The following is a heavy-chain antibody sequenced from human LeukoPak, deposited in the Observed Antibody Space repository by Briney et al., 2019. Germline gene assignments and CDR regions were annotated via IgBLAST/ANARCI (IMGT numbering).Heavy chain of an antibody. CDR2: INPNSGGT. J-gene: IGHJ4*02. Sequence: GASVKVSCKASGYTFTGYYLHWVRQAPGQGLEWMGWINPNSGGTSFAQKFRGRVTMTRDTSISTAYMELSRLRSDDTAVYYCARDSGGSGISGGQGTLVTVSS. CDR1: GYTFTGYY. CDR3: ARDSGGSGIS. D-gene: IGHD3-10*01. V-gene: IGHV1-2*02.